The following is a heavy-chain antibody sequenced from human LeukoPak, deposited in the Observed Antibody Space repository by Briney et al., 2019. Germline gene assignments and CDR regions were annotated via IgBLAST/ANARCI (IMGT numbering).Heavy chain of an antibody. CDR1: GFTVSTNY. D-gene: IGHD3-16*01. CDR3: ARGGGLDV. V-gene: IGHV3-53*01. J-gene: IGHJ6*02. Sequence: GGSLRLSCAASGFTVSTNYMSWVRQAPGKGLEWVSVIYRDDTTYYADSVKGRFTISRDNSKNTLYLQMNSLRAEDTAVYFCARGGGLDVWGQGATVTVSS. CDR2: IYRDDTT.